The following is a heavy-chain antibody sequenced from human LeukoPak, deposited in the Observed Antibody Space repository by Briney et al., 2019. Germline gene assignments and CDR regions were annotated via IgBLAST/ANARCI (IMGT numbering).Heavy chain of an antibody. D-gene: IGHD4-23*01. CDR3: ARDPDYGGNVWFDP. Sequence: PGGSLRLSCAASGFTFSSYGMSWVRQAPGKGLEWVSIIYGGGTTYYADSVKGRFTISRDNSKKTLYLQMNSLRAEDTAVYYCARDPDYGGNVWFDPWGQGTLVTVSS. CDR2: IYGGGTT. V-gene: IGHV3-66*01. CDR1: GFTFSSYG. J-gene: IGHJ5*02.